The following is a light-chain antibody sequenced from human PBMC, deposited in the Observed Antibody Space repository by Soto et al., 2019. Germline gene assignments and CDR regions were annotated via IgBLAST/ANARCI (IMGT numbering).Light chain of an antibody. Sequence: QLVLTQSPSASASLGASVKLTCTLSSGHSSYAIAWHQQQPEKGPRYLMKLNSDGSHSKGDGIPDRFSGSSSGAERYLTISSLQSEDEADSYCQTWGTGIYVVFGGGTKLTVL. J-gene: IGLJ2*01. CDR3: QTWGTGIYVV. CDR2: LNSDGSH. V-gene: IGLV4-69*01. CDR1: SGHSSYA.